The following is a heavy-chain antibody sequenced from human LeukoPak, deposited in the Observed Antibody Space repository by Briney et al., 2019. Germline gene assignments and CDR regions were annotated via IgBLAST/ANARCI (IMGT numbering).Heavy chain of an antibody. J-gene: IGHJ4*02. CDR3: ARDSRSVVPAATSDDY. CDR1: GGTFSSYA. D-gene: IGHD2-2*01. Sequence: SVKVSCKASGGTFSSYAISWVRQAPGQGLEWMGRIIPILGIANYAQKFQGRVTITADKSTSTAYMELSSLRSEDTAVYYCARDSRSVVPAATSDDYWGQGTLVTVSS. V-gene: IGHV1-69*04. CDR2: IIPILGIA.